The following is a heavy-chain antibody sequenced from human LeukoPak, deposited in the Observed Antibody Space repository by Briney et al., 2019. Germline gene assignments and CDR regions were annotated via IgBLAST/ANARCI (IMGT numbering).Heavy chain of an antibody. J-gene: IGHJ4*02. CDR1: GGSIGTNY. Sequence: SETLSLTCTFSGGSIGTNYWSWIRRPPGKGLEWIGYIYYTGSTFYTPSLKIPVTISLDTSKNQFSLKLSSVTAADTAVYYCAMGLPYASPQPGYWGQGTLVTVS. V-gene: IGHV4-59*01. CDR3: AMGLPYASPQPGY. D-gene: IGHD1-14*01. CDR2: IYYTGST.